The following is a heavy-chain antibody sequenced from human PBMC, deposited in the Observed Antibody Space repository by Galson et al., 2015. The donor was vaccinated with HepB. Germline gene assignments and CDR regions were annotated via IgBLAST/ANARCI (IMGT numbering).Heavy chain of an antibody. CDR1: GFTFGSYG. CDR3: AKDEVNYYDSSGYYRVDYYYGMDV. V-gene: IGHV3-30*18. Sequence: ALRLSCAASGFTFGSYGMHWVGQAPGTGVERVAVISYDGSNNYYADSVKGRFTISRDNSKNTLCLQMNSLRAEDTAVYYCAKDEVNYYDSSGYYRVDYYYGMDVWGQGTTVTVSS. CDR2: ISYDGSNN. J-gene: IGHJ6*02. D-gene: IGHD3-22*01.